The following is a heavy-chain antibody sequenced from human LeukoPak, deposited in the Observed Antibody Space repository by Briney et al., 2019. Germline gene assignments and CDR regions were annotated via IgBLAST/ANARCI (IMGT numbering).Heavy chain of an antibody. D-gene: IGHD3-22*01. Sequence: GGSLRLSCAASGFTFDDYAMHWVRQAPGKGLEWVSLISGDGGSTYYADSVKGRFTISRDNSKNFLYLQMNSLRTEDTALYYCAKAYDSSGYYGPPNAWGQGTLVTVSS. CDR3: AKAYDSSGYYGPPNA. CDR2: ISGDGGST. CDR1: GFTFDDYA. V-gene: IGHV3-43*02. J-gene: IGHJ1*01.